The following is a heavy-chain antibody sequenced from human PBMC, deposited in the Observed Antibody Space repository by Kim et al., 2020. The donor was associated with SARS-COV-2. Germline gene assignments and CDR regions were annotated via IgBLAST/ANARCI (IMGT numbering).Heavy chain of an antibody. J-gene: IGHJ4*02. Sequence: GGSLRLSCAASGFTFSTYGMAWVRQAPGKGLKFVSIISNNGAGTFYADAVQGRFTISRDNSKNTLSLQMNSLRVDDTAVYFCAKGYTVAGKSHSFDYWGQGSLVIVSS. D-gene: IGHD6-19*01. V-gene: IGHV3-23*01. CDR3: AKGYTVAGKSHSFDY. CDR1: GFTFSTYG. CDR2: ISNNGAGT.